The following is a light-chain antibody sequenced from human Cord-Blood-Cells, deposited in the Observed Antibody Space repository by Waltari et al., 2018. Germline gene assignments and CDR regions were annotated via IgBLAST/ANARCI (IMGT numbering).Light chain of an antibody. Sequence: QSVLTQPPSVSGAPGQRVTISCTGSSSNIGAGYAVNWYQQLPGTAPKPLIYGNSNRPSGVPDRFSGSKSGTSASLTITGLQAEDEADYYCQSYDSSLSVVFGGGTKLTVL. CDR2: GNS. CDR3: QSYDSSLSVV. CDR1: SSNIGAGYA. V-gene: IGLV1-40*01. J-gene: IGLJ2*01.